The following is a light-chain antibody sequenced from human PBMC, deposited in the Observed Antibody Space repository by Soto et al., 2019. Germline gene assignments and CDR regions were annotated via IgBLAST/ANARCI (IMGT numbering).Light chain of an antibody. CDR2: KAS. J-gene: IGKJ1*01. Sequence: DIQMTQSPSTLSASVGDRVTITCRASQSISSWLAWYQQKPGQAPKLLIYKASTLQSGVTSRFSGSGSGTEFTLAISSLQPDDSATYYCQQYNDNWTFGQGTKVEIK. V-gene: IGKV1-5*03. CDR3: QQYNDNWT. CDR1: QSISSW.